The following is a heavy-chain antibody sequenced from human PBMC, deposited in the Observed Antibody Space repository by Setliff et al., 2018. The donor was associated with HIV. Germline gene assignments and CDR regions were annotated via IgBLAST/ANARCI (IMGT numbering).Heavy chain of an antibody. CDR1: GGSISSGGYF. D-gene: IGHD2-15*01. J-gene: IGHJ5*02. Sequence: SETLSLTCTVSGGSISSGGYFWSWIRQPPGKGLEWIGQINHSGSTNYNPSLRSRVTISIGTSKNQFSLKLRSVTAADTAVYYCAREKGFGGATGWFDPWGLGTPVTVSS. CDR2: INHSGST. V-gene: IGHV4-39*07. CDR3: AREKGFGGATGWFDP.